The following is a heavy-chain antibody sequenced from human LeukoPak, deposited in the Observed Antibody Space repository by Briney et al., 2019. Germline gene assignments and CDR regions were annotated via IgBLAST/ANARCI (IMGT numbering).Heavy chain of an antibody. CDR3: ARGPSGYHTT. J-gene: IGHJ4*02. V-gene: IGHV3-23*01. CDR2: ISGSGTTT. CDR1: GLTFSSYG. Sequence: GGSLRLSCAASGLTFSSYGMSWVRQAPGKGLEWVSAISGSGTTTYYADSVKGRFTISRDNSKNTLYLQMNSLRAEDTAVYYCARGPSGYHTTGGQGPLVPVSS. D-gene: IGHD5-12*01.